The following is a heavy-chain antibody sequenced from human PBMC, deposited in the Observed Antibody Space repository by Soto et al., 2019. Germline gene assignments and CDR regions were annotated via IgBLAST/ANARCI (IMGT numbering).Heavy chain of an antibody. J-gene: IGHJ5*02. CDR2: IYYSGST. CDR1: GGSISSGGYY. CDR3: ARGPYSSSSLGLTGYGWFDP. Sequence: QVQLQESGPGLVKPSQTLSLTCTVSGGSISSGGYYWSWIRQHPGKGLEWIGYIYYSGSTYYTPSLKILVPISLDTSKNQFSRKLSSVSAADTAVYYCARGPYSSSSLGLTGYGWFDPWGQGTLVTVSS. D-gene: IGHD6-6*01. V-gene: IGHV4-31*01.